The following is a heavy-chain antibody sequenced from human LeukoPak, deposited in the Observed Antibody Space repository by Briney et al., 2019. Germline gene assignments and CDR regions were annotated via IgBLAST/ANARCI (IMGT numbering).Heavy chain of an antibody. Sequence: SETLSLTCTVSGGSISSYFWSWIRQPPGKGLEWVGCIYYSGSTNYNPSLKSRVTISVDTSKNQFSLKLSSVTAADTAVYYCARQSAIFALHYYYMDVWGKGTTVTVSS. CDR2: IYYSGST. V-gene: IGHV4-59*08. J-gene: IGHJ6*03. CDR1: GGSISSYF. CDR3: ARQSAIFALHYYYMDV. D-gene: IGHD3-3*01.